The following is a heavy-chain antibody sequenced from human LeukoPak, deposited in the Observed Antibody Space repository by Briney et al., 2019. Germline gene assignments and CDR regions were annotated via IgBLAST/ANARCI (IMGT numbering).Heavy chain of an antibody. CDR3: TRVYSGSSNAFDI. CDR1: GFIISDHY. Sequence: GGSLRLSCAASGFIISDHYMDWVRQAPGKGLEWVGRTRHKAKSYTTEYAASVKGRFAISRDDSKNSLYLQMNSLKTEDTAVYYCTRVYSGSSNAFDIWGKGTTVTISS. V-gene: IGHV3-72*01. CDR2: TRHKAKSYTT. D-gene: IGHD1-26*01. J-gene: IGHJ3*02.